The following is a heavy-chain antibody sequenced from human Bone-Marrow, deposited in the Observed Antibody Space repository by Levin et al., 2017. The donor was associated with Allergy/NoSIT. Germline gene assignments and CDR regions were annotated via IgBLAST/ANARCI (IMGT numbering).Heavy chain of an antibody. D-gene: IGHD4-11*01. J-gene: IGHJ4*02. Sequence: GGSLRLSCAASGFTFEDYGMSWVRQVPGRGLEWVSRISWNGLSSGYTDSVKGRFSISRDNAKNSLFLEMSSLRAEDTAFYYCAAGQYQPLTFEFWGQGILVIVSS. CDR2: ISWNGLSS. V-gene: IGHV3-20*04. CDR3: AAGQYQPLTFEF. CDR1: GFTFEDYG.